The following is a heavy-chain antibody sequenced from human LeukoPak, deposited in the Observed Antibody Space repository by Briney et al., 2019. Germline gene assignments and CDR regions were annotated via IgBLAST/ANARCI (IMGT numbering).Heavy chain of an antibody. CDR3: IRDFGSVGATNAFDI. V-gene: IGHV3-74*01. D-gene: IGHD1-26*01. CDR1: GFIFSTYW. J-gene: IGHJ3*02. CDR2: INGDGSST. Sequence: PGGSLRLSCVASGFIFSTYWMHWVRQAPGKGLEWVSRINGDGSSTSYADSVKGRFTISRDNAKNTVYLQMNSLRVEDTAVYCCIRDFGSVGATNAFDIWGQGTMVTVSS.